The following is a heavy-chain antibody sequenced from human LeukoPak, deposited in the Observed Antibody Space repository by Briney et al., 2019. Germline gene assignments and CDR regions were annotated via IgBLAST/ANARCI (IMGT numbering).Heavy chain of an antibody. CDR2: INHSGCT. D-gene: IGHD3-16*02. V-gene: IGHV4-34*01. CDR1: GGSFSGYY. Sequence: SETLSLTCAVYGGSFSGYYWSWIRQPPGKGLEWIGEINHSGCTNYNPSLKSRVTISVDTSKNQFSLKLSSVTAADTAVYYCARTSNYDYVWGSYRLDYWGQGTLVTVSS. CDR3: ARTSNYDYVWGSYRLDY. J-gene: IGHJ4*02.